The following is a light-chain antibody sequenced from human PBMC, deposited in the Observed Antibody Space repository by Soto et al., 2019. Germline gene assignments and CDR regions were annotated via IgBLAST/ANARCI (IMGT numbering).Light chain of an antibody. CDR3: VAWDDSLNGHVL. Sequence: QSVLTQPPSASGTPGQRVAISCSGGNSNIGTNHVNWYQQLPGTAPKLLIYGNNQRPSGVPDRFSGSRSGTSASLAISGLQSEDEADYYCVAWDDSLNGHVLFGGGTKLTVL. CDR1: NSNIGTNH. CDR2: GNN. V-gene: IGLV1-44*01. J-gene: IGLJ2*01.